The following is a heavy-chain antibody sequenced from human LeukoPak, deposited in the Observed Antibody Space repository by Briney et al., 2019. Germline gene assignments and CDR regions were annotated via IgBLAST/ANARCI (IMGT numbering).Heavy chain of an antibody. V-gene: IGHV3-30-3*01. Sequence: TGGSLRLSCAASGITLSRYAMHWVRQAPGKGLEWVAVISYDGSNKYYADSVKGRFTISRDNSENTLYLQMNSLRAEDTAVYYCAREASSGSYLENWGQGTLVAVSS. CDR2: ISYDGSNK. CDR1: GITLSRYA. CDR3: AREASSGSYLEN. J-gene: IGHJ4*02. D-gene: IGHD3-10*01.